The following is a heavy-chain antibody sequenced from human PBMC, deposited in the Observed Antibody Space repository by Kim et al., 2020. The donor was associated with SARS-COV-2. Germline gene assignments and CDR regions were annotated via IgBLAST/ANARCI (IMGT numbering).Heavy chain of an antibody. CDR1: GGSFSGYY. D-gene: IGHD3-10*02. Sequence: SETLSLTCAVYGGSFSGYYWSWIRQPPGKGLEWIGEINHSGSTNYNPSLKSRVTISVDTSKNQFSLKLSSVTAADTAVYYCARGFSVFGGVLWDYWGQGT. CDR2: INHSGST. J-gene: IGHJ4*02. V-gene: IGHV4-34*01. CDR3: ARGFSVFGGVLWDY.